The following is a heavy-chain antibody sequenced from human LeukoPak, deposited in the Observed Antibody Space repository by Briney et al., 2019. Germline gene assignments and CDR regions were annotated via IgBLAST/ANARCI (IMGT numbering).Heavy chain of an antibody. Sequence: ASVKVSCKASGYTFTSYGISWVRQAPGQGLEWMGWLSAYNGNTNYAQKFQGRVTITTDTSTSTAFMGLRSLRSDDTAVYYCARADIRAIASSGWYGFDYWGQGTLVTVSS. V-gene: IGHV1-18*01. D-gene: IGHD6-19*01. CDR1: GYTFTSYG. CDR3: ARADIRAIASSGWYGFDY. CDR2: LSAYNGNT. J-gene: IGHJ4*02.